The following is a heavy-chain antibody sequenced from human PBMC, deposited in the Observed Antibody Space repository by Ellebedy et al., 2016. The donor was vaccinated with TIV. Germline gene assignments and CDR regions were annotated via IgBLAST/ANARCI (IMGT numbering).Heavy chain of an antibody. J-gene: IGHJ3*02. D-gene: IGHD3-22*01. V-gene: IGHV1-8*01. Sequence: ASVKVSCXASGYTFTSYDINWVRQATGQGPEWMGWMNPNSGNTGYTQKFQGRVAMTRDTSISTAYMELSSLTSEDTAVYYCATVPASTMIVEHAFDIWGQGTMVTVSS. CDR2: MNPNSGNT. CDR3: ATVPASTMIVEHAFDI. CDR1: GYTFTSYD.